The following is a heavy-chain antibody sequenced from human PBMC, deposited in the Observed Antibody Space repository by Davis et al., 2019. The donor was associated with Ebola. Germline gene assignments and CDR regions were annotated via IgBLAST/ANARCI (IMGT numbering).Heavy chain of an antibody. D-gene: IGHD6-13*01. CDR1: GFTFSSYA. J-gene: IGHJ6*02. CDR3: ARDDDSSSWYISYYGMDV. V-gene: IGHV3-30-3*01. CDR2: ISYDGSNK. Sequence: GGSLRLSCAASGFTFSSYAMHWVRQAPGKGLEWVAVISYDGSNKYYADSVKGRFTISRDNSKNTLYLQMNSLRAEDTAVYYCARDDDSSSWYISYYGMDVWGQGTTVTVSS.